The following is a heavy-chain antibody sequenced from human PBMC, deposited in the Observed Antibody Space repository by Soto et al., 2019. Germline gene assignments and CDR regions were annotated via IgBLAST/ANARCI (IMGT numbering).Heavy chain of an antibody. V-gene: IGHV2-26*01. CDR3: ARIPLSGSYPPFDY. CDR2: IFSNDDK. J-gene: IGHJ4*02. Sequence: KESGPVLVKPTETLTLTCTVSGFSLSSARMGVSWIRQPPGEALEWLAHIFSNDDKSYSTSLKSRLTISKDTSKSQVVLTMTNMDPVDTATYYCARIPLSGSYPPFDYWGQGTLVTVSS. D-gene: IGHD1-26*01. CDR1: GFSLSSARMG.